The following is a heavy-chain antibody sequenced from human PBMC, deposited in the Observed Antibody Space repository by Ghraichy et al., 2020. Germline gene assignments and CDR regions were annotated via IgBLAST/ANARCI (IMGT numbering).Heavy chain of an antibody. J-gene: IGHJ4*02. CDR3: ARGDWNDGADY. D-gene: IGHD1-1*01. Sequence: SQTLSLTCTVSGGSVSSGSYYWSWIRQPPGKGLEWIGYIYYSGSTNYNPSLKSRVTISVDTSKNQFSLKLSSVTAADTAVYYCARGDWNDGADYWGQGTLVTVSS. V-gene: IGHV4-61*01. CDR1: GGSVSSGSYY. CDR2: IYYSGST.